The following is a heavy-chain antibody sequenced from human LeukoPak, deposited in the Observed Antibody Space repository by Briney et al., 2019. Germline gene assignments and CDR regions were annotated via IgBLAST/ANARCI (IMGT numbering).Heavy chain of an antibody. J-gene: IGHJ4*02. CDR1: GFTFSSYA. CDR2: ISGSGDST. V-gene: IGHV3-23*01. D-gene: IGHD4-17*01. Sequence: GGSLRLSCAASGFTFSSYAMSWVRQAPGKGLEWVSAISGSGDSTYYTDSVKGRFTVSRDNSKNTLYLQTNSLRAEDTAIYYCAKFSPTGRNFDYWGRGTLVTVSS. CDR3: AKFSPTGRNFDY.